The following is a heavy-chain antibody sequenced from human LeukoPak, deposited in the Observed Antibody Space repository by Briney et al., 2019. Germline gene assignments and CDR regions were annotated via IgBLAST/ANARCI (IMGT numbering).Heavy chain of an antibody. CDR1: GGSISSSSYY. CDR3: ARHNPPKWFGELSGWFDP. V-gene: IGHV4-39*01. Sequence: SETLSLTCTVSGGSISSSSYYWGWIRQPPGKGLEWIGSIYYSGSTYYNPSLKSRVTISVDTSKNQFSLKLGSVTAADTAVYYCARHNPPKWFGELSGWFDPWGQGTLVTVSS. CDR2: IYYSGST. D-gene: IGHD3-10*01. J-gene: IGHJ5*02.